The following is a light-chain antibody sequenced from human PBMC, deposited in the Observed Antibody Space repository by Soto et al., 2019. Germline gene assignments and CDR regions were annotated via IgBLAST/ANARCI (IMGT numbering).Light chain of an antibody. CDR3: QQAISFPVT. Sequence: DIQMTQSPSSVSASVGDRVNVSCRASQDISGWLAWYQQKPGKAPTLLISGATTLLRGVPSRFSGHGSGTDFTLSINNLQPEDFATYFCQQAISFPVTCGQGARLDI. CDR1: QDISGW. V-gene: IGKV1-12*01. J-gene: IGKJ5*01. CDR2: GAT.